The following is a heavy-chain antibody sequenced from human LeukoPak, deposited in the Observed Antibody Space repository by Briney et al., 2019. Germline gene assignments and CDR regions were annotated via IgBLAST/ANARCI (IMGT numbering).Heavy chain of an antibody. V-gene: IGHV4-39*01. Sequence: SETLSLTCTVSGASISSCSSYWAWIRQPPGKGLEWIGSINYSGSTYYNPSLKSRVTISVDTSKQQFSLKLSSVTAADAAVYYCARGRPAAGQYFFGYWGQGALVTVSS. D-gene: IGHD6-13*01. CDR3: ARGRPAAGQYFFGY. CDR1: GASISSCSSY. CDR2: INYSGST. J-gene: IGHJ4*02.